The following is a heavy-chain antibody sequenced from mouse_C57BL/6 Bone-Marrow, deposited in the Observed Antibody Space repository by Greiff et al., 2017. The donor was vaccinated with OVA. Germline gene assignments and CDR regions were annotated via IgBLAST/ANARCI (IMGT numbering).Heavy chain of an antibody. J-gene: IGHJ2*01. Sequence: VQLQQSGAELVRPGASVKLSCKASGYTFTDYYISWVKQRPGQGLEWIARIYPGSGTIYYNEKFKGKATLTAEKSSSTAYMQLSSLTSVDSAVYFCAGAERLKDYYDYWGQGTTLTVSS. V-gene: IGHV1-76*01. CDR1: GYTFTDYY. D-gene: IGHD2-2*01. CDR3: AGAERLKDYYDY. CDR2: IYPGSGTI.